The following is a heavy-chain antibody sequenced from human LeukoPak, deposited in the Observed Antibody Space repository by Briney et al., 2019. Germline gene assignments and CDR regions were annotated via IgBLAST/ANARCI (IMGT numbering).Heavy chain of an antibody. V-gene: IGHV4-39*07. Sequence: PSETLSLTCTVSGGSINSSSRNSYYWGWIRQSPGKGLEWVGGIYYSGSTYYNPSLKSRVTISVDTSKNQFSLKLSSVTAADTAVYYCAEGSGLYQEGYYFDYWGQGTLVTVSS. CDR2: IYYSGST. CDR3: AEGSGLYQEGYYFDY. CDR1: GGSINSSSRNSYY. J-gene: IGHJ4*02. D-gene: IGHD2-2*01.